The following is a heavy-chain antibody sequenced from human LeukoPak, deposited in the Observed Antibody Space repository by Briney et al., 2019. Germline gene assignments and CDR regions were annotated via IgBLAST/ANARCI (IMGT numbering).Heavy chain of an antibody. J-gene: IGHJ4*02. CDR2: IYPGDSDT. Sequence: GEALKISSKGSGYSFISYWICWVRPMPGKGLEWMGIIYPGDSDTRYSPSLQGQVTISADKSISTAYLQWSSLKASNTARYYFARRKGDVDTAMVAFDYWGQGTLVTVSS. CDR1: GYSFISYW. V-gene: IGHV5-51*01. CDR3: ARRKGDVDTAMVAFDY. D-gene: IGHD5-18*01.